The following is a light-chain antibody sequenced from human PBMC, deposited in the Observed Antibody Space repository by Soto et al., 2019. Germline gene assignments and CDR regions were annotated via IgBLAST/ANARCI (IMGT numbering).Light chain of an antibody. CDR3: QQYNSYWT. V-gene: IGKV1-5*01. J-gene: IGKJ1*01. CDR1: QSISSW. CDR2: DAS. Sequence: DIQMTHSPSTLSASVGDRVTITCRASQSISSWLAWYQQKPGKAPKLLIYDASGLEGGVPSRFSGSGSGTEFTLSISSLQPDDFATYYCQQYNSYWTFGQGTKVDIK.